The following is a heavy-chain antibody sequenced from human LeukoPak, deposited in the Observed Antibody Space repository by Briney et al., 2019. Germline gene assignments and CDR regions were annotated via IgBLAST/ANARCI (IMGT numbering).Heavy chain of an antibody. Sequence: SETLSLTCTVSGGSISSSSYYWGWIRQPPGKGLEWIGSIYYSGSTYYNPSLKSRVTISVDTSKNQFSLKLSSVTAADTAVYYCATHSLSSSPRVDYWGQGTLVTVSS. D-gene: IGHD6-6*01. CDR3: ATHSLSSSPRVDY. CDR2: IYYSGST. V-gene: IGHV4-39*01. J-gene: IGHJ4*02. CDR1: GGSISSSSYY.